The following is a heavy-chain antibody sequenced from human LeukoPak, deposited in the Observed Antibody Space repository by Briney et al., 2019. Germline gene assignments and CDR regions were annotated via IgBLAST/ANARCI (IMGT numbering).Heavy chain of an antibody. CDR3: AREIAVAKYFDL. V-gene: IGHV4-30-2*01. D-gene: IGHD6-19*01. Sequence: SQTLSLTCAVSGGSISSGGYSWSWIRQPPGKGLEWIGYIYHSGSTYYNPSLKSRVTISVDRSKNQFSLKLSSVTAADTAVYYCAREIAVAKYFDLWGRGTLVTVSS. CDR2: IYHSGST. CDR1: GGSISSGGYS. J-gene: IGHJ2*01.